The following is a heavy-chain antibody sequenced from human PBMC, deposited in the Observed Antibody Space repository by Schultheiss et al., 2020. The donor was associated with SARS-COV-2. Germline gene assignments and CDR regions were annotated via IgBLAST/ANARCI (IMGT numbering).Heavy chain of an antibody. CDR3: ARGTHWFDP. CDR1: GGSISSGGYY. J-gene: IGHJ5*02. V-gene: IGHV4-61*08. CDR2: IYYSGST. Sequence: GSLRLSCTVSGGSISSGGYYWSWIRQPPGKGLEWIGYIYYSGSTNYNPSLKSRVTISVDTSKNQFSLKLSSVTAADTAVYYCARGTHWFDPWGQGTLVTVSS.